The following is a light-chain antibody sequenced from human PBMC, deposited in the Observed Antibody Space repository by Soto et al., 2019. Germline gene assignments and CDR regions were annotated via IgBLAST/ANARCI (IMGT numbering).Light chain of an antibody. CDR2: SAS. CDR3: QQSYSTPLA. J-gene: IGKJ4*01. V-gene: IGKV1-39*01. CDR1: QSISRY. Sequence: IQMTQSPPSLSASVGASVTISCRASQSISRYLNWYQQKPGKAPKLLIFSASGLQSGVSSRFSGSGSGTEFTVTISSLQPEDFATYYCQQSYSTPLAFGGGTKVDI.